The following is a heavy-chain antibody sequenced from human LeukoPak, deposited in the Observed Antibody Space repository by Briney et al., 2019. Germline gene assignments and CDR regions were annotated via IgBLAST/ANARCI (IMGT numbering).Heavy chain of an antibody. D-gene: IGHD6-13*01. CDR3: ARGAGIAAAGT. Sequence: PSETLSLTCTVSGGSISSSSYYWGWIRQPPGKGLEWIGSIYYSGSTYYNPSLKSRVTISVDTSKNQFSLKLSSVTAADTAVYYCARGAGIAAAGTWGQGTLVTVSS. CDR1: GGSISSSSYY. J-gene: IGHJ5*02. CDR2: IYYSGST. V-gene: IGHV4-39*07.